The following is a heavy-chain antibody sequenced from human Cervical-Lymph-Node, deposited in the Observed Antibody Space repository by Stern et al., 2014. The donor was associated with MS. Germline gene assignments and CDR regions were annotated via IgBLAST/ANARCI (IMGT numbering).Heavy chain of an antibody. Sequence: QLQLQESGPGLVKPSETLSLTCTVSGGSISSSRYYWGWIRQPPGKGLVWLDVLYYSGSTSHNPSLKCRGPIPVDTSKNQFSLKLSSVTAADTAVYYCARHGDLWSFYWGQGTLVTVSS. J-gene: IGHJ4*02. CDR2: LYYSGST. D-gene: IGHD3-10*01. CDR1: GGSISSSRYY. CDR3: ARHGDLWSFY. V-gene: IGHV4-39*01.